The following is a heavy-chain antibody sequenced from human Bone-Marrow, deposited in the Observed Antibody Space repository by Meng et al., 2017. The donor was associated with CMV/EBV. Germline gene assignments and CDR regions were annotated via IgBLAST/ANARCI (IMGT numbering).Heavy chain of an antibody. V-gene: IGHV3-48*03. D-gene: IGHD2-15*01. J-gene: IGHJ6*02. CDR3: AREFVVVVAARLHYYGMDV. CDR2: ISSSGSTI. CDR1: GFTFSSYE. Sequence: GESLKISCAASGFTFSSYEMNWVRQAPGKGLEWVSYISSSGSTIYYADSVKGRFTISRDNAKISLYLQMNSLRAEDTAVYYCAREFVVVVAARLHYYGMDVWGQGTKVTV.